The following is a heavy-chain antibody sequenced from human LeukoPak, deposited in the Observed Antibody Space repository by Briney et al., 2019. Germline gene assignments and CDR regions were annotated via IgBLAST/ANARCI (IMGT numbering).Heavy chain of an antibody. CDR2: VNHSGTT. CDR3: ARQGSYLGDY. Sequence: PSETLSLTCAVYGGSFSGYFWSWIRQSPGKGLEWIGEVNHSGTTHYNPSLKSRVTMSVDTSKNQFSQKLNSVTAADTAVYYCARQGSYLGDYWGQGSLVTVSS. J-gene: IGHJ4*02. V-gene: IGHV4-34*01. D-gene: IGHD3-10*01. CDR1: GGSFSGYF.